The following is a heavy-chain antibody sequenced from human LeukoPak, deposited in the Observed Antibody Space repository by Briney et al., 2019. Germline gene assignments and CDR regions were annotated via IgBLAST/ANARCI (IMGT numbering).Heavy chain of an antibody. V-gene: IGHV3-23*01. CDR3: GRDPNGDYVGAFDF. CDR1: GFTFSSYA. D-gene: IGHD4-17*01. J-gene: IGHJ3*01. Sequence: GGSLRLSCAASGFTFSSYAMTWVRQAPGKGLEWVSSIRGSGDGTSYADSVKGRFTMSRDNSKNTRYLQMNSLRAEDTAIYYCGRDPNGDYVGAFDFWGQGTLVTVSS. CDR2: IRGSGDGT.